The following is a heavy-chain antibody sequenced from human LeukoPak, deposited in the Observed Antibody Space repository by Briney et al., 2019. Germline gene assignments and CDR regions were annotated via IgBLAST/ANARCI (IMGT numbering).Heavy chain of an antibody. D-gene: IGHD1-7*01. Sequence: GGSLRLSCAASGFTFNYAWMSWVRQVPGKGLEWVGQTVSEIDGGTTDYAAPAKGRFAISRDDSKSTLYLQMNSLKIEDTAVYYCTTDEDWNYARKDVWGQGATVIVSS. CDR3: TTDEDWNYARKDV. CDR1: GFTFNYAW. V-gene: IGHV3-15*04. CDR2: TVSEIDGGTT. J-gene: IGHJ6*02.